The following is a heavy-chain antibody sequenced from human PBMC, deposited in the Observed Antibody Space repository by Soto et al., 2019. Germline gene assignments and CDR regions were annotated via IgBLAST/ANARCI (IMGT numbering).Heavy chain of an antibody. D-gene: IGHD1-26*01. CDR2: IYYSGST. Sequence: PSESLSLTCTVSGGSISSSSYYWGWIRQPPGKGLEWIGSIYYSGSTYYNPSLKSRVTISVDTSKNQFSLKLSSVTAADTAVYYCASCSGRYCYYYYGMDVWGQGTTVTVSS. J-gene: IGHJ6*02. V-gene: IGHV4-39*01. CDR3: ASCSGRYCYYYYGMDV. CDR1: GGSISSSSYY.